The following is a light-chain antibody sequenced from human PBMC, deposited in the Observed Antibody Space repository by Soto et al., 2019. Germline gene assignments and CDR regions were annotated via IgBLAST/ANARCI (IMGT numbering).Light chain of an antibody. CDR3: QVWDSSSDHYV. V-gene: IGLV2-14*03. Sequence: QSALTQPASVSGSPGQSITISCTGTSSDVGAYNFVSWHQQHPGKAPKLMIYNVYDRPSGISYRFSGSKSGNTATLTISRVEAGDEADYYCQVWDSSSDHYVFGTGTKVTVL. CDR1: SSDVGAYNF. J-gene: IGLJ1*01. CDR2: NVY.